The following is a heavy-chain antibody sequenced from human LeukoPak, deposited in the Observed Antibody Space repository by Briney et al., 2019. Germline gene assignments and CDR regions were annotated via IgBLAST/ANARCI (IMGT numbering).Heavy chain of an antibody. V-gene: IGHV4-39*01. J-gene: IGHJ5*02. Sequence: PSETLSLTCTVSGGSISSSSYYWGWIRQPPGKGLEWIGSIYYSGSTYYNPSLKSRVTISVDTSKNQFSLKLGSVTAADTAVYYCARHVEVRSGYYFWFDPWGQGTLVTVSS. CDR1: GGSISSSSYY. CDR2: IYYSGST. CDR3: ARHVEVRSGYYFWFDP. D-gene: IGHD3-3*01.